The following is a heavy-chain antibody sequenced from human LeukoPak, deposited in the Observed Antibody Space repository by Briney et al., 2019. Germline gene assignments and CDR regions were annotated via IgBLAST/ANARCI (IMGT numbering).Heavy chain of an antibody. CDR3: AKSWRYYDTSNYYAFDI. CDR1: GFTFSSYA. D-gene: IGHD3-22*01. J-gene: IGHJ3*02. V-gene: IGHV3-23*01. CDR2: SGDNT. Sequence: GGSLRLSCVASGFTFSSYAMTWVRQAPGKGLEWVSSSGDNTRYADPVKGRFTMSRDNSKNTLDLQMNGLRAEDTAVYYCAKSWRYYDTSNYYAFDIWGQGTMVTVSS.